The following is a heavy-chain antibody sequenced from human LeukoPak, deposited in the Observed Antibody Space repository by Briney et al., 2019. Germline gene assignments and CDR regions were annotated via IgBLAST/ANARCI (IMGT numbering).Heavy chain of an antibody. D-gene: IGHD3-22*01. J-gene: IGHJ3*02. Sequence: ASETLSLTSAISGGPISNSSYYWGRIRQPPGKGLEWIGSIYYSGSTYYNPSLKSRVTISVDTSKNQFSLRLSSVTAADTAVYYCAILLAGVSNGYDNAFDIWGQGTMVTVSS. V-gene: IGHV4-39*07. CDR2: IYYSGST. CDR1: GGPISNSSYY. CDR3: AILLAGVSNGYDNAFDI.